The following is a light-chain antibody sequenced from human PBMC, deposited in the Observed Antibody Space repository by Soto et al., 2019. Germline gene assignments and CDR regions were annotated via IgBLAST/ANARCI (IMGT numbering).Light chain of an antibody. CDR2: HVS. Sequence: DIQMTQSPATVSAYVGDSVTITCGASQSITTWLAWYQQRPGKAPKLLIYHVSSLQSGVPSRFRGSGFGTDYSLTISSLQPEDSETYYCLQDYNYPLTFGGGTKVDI. CDR1: QSITTW. CDR3: LQDYNYPLT. J-gene: IGKJ4*01. V-gene: IGKV1-5*01.